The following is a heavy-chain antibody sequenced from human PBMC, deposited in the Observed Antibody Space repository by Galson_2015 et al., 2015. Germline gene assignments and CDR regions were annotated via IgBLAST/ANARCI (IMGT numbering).Heavy chain of an antibody. CDR1: GYTFTSYV. V-gene: IGHV1-18*01. J-gene: IGHJ3*02. D-gene: IGHD2-2*01. CDR3: ARGDRCSSTSCYYPSDGAFDI. Sequence: VKVSCKASGYTFTSYVISWVRQAPGQGLEWMGWINAYNGNTNYAQNLQGRVTITTDTSTSTAYMELRSLKSDDTGVFYCARGDRCSSTSCYYPSDGAFDIWGQETVVTVSS. CDR2: INAYNGNT.